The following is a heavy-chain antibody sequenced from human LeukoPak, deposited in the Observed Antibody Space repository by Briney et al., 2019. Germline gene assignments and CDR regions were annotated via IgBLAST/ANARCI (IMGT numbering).Heavy chain of an antibody. V-gene: IGHV4-59*08. CDR2: IYYSGST. J-gene: IGHJ6*02. CDR1: GGSISSYY. CDR3: ARKPPSGPGYYSSYGMDV. Sequence: SETLSLTCTVSGGSISSYYWSWIRQPPGKGLEWIGYIYYSGSTNYNPSLKSRVTISVDTSKNQFSLKLSSVTAADTAVYYCARKPPSGPGYYSSYGMDVWGQGTTVTVSS.